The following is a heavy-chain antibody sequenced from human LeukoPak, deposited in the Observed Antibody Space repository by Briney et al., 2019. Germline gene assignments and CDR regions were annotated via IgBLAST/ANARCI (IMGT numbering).Heavy chain of an antibody. CDR1: GGSISSYY. J-gene: IGHJ6*03. CDR2: IYYNGST. CDR3: ARDKGHFFLAEKYYYYYYMDV. Sequence: SETLSLTCTVSGGSISSYYWSWIRQPPGKGLEWIGYIYYNGSTNYNPSLKSRVTISVDTSKNQFSLKLSSVTAADTAVYYCARDKGHFFLAEKYYYYYYMDVWGKGTTVTISS. D-gene: IGHD2/OR15-2a*01. V-gene: IGHV4-59*12.